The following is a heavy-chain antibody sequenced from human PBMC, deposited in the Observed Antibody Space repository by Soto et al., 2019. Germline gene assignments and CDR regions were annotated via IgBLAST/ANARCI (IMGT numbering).Heavy chain of an antibody. V-gene: IGHV3-30*18. CDR2: ISYDGTNK. CDR3: AETNLGYYFFYGLDV. Sequence: PGGSLRLSCAASGFTFSSNGMHWVRQAPGKGLEWVAVISYDGTNKYYADSVKDRFTVSRDNSKNTVFLQMNSLRFEDTAVYYCAETNLGYYFFYGLDVWGQGTTVTVSS. J-gene: IGHJ6*02. CDR1: GFTFSSNG. D-gene: IGHD3-10*01.